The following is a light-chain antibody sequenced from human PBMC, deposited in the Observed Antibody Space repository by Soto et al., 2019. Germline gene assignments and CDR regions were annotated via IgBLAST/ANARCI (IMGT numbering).Light chain of an antibody. Sequence: DIQMTQSPSTLSASVGDRVTITCRASQSITNWLAWYQQKPGAAPKLLIYKASILESGVPSRFSGSESGTEFTLTISSLQPDDFASYYCQQYNSYPWTFGQGTKVEIK. CDR2: KAS. V-gene: IGKV1-5*03. CDR1: QSITNW. J-gene: IGKJ1*01. CDR3: QQYNSYPWT.